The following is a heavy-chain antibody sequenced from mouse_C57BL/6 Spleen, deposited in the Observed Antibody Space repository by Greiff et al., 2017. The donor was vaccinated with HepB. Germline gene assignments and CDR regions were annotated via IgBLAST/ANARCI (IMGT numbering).Heavy chain of an antibody. V-gene: IGHV1-4*01. D-gene: IGHD1-1*01. J-gene: IGHJ1*03. CDR1: GYTFTSYT. Sequence: QVQLQQSGAELARPGASVKMSCKASGYTFTSYTMHWVKQRPGQGLEWIGYINPSSGYTKYNQKFKDKATLTADKSSSTAYMQLSSLTSEDSAVYYCARSGLGLVSSYGYFDVWGTGTTVTVSS. CDR2: INPSSGYT. CDR3: ARSGLGLVSSYGYFDV.